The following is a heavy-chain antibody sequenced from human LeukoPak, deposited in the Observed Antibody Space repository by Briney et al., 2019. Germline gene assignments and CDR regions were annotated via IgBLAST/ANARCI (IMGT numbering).Heavy chain of an antibody. CDR2: IYYSGST. V-gene: IGHV4-59*08. D-gene: IGHD6-25*01. J-gene: IGHJ6*03. CDR3: ATCSGGYYCYYYYMDV. Sequence: PSETLSLTCTVSGGSISTYYWSWIRQPPGKGLEWIGYIYYSGSTSYNPSLKSRVTISVDTSKNQFSLKLTSVTAADTAVYYCATCSGGYYCYYYYMDVWGKGTTVTVSS. CDR1: GGSISTYY.